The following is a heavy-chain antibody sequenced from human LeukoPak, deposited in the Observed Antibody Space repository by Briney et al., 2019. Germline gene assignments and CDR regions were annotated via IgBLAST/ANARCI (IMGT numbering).Heavy chain of an antibody. CDR1: GFTFSTYW. D-gene: IGHD6-19*01. V-gene: IGHV3-7*03. CDR3: ARLGLAGTAPYHGMDA. CDR2: IKQDGTEK. Sequence: GGSLRLSCAASGFTFSTYWMTWVRQAPGRGLEWVANIKQDGTEKSYVDSVKGRFTISRDSAKNSLYLQMNSLTTEDTAVYYCARLGLAGTAPYHGMDAWGKGSTVTVSS. J-gene: IGHJ6*04.